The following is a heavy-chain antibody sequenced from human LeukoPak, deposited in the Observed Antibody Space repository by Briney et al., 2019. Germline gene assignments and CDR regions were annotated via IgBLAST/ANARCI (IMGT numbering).Heavy chain of an antibody. J-gene: IGHJ4*02. CDR1: GFTFSSYT. CDR3: ARESVDIVATIGLYFDY. V-gene: IGHV3-21*04. CDR2: ISSSSTYI. D-gene: IGHD5-12*01. Sequence: GGSLRLSCAASGFTFSSYTMNWVRQAPGKGLEWVSSISSSSTYIYHAESVKGRFTISRDNAKSSLDLQMNSLRAEDTAVYYCARESVDIVATIGLYFDYWGQGTLVTVSS.